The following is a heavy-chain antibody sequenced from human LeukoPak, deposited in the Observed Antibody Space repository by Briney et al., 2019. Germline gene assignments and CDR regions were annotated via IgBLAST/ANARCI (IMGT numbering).Heavy chain of an antibody. V-gene: IGHV1-2*02. Sequence: ASVKVSCKASGYTFTGYYMHWVRQAPGQGLEWMGWINPNSGGTNYAQKFQGRVTMTRDTSISTAYMELSRLRSDDTAVYYCARVVAATQCFDYWGQGTLVTVSS. J-gene: IGHJ4*02. CDR3: ARVVAATQCFDY. CDR1: GYTFTGYY. D-gene: IGHD2-15*01. CDR2: INPNSGGT.